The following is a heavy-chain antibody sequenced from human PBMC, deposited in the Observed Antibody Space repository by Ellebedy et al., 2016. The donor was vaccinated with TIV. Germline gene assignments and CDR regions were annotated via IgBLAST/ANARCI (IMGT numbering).Heavy chain of an antibody. D-gene: IGHD5-24*01. V-gene: IGHV3-21*01. Sequence: GGSLRLSCAASGFTVSNTHMGWVRQAPGKGLKWVSSISSSSSYIYYADSVKGRFTISRDNAKNSLYLQMNSLRAEDTAVYYCARAAPRMAGKDYWGQGTLVTVSS. CDR1: GFTVSNTH. CDR3: ARAAPRMAGKDY. J-gene: IGHJ4*02. CDR2: ISSSSSYI.